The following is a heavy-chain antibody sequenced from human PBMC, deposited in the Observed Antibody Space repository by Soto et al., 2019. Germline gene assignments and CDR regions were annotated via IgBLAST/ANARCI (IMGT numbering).Heavy chain of an antibody. J-gene: IGHJ1*01. CDR3: ARDRVGAAFQH. V-gene: IGHV3-66*01. Sequence: EVQLVESGGGLVQPGGSLRLSCAASGFTVSSNYMSWVRQAPGKGLEWVSVIYSGGSTYYADSVKGRFTISRDNSKNTLYLQMNSLIAEDTAVYYCARDRVGAAFQHWGQGTLVTVSS. CDR1: GFTVSSNY. D-gene: IGHD2-15*01. CDR2: IYSGGST.